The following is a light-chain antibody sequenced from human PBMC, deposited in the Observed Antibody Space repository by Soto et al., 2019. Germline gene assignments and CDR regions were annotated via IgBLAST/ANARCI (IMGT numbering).Light chain of an antibody. V-gene: IGKV3-20*01. CDR3: QQYGNSPPT. CDR2: GAS. J-gene: IGKJ2*01. CDR1: QSVISNY. Sequence: EIVLTQSPGTLSLSPGERVTLSCRASQSVISNYLAWYQQKPGQAPRFLIYGASSRATGIPDRFSGSGSGTHFTLTISRLEPEDFALYFCQQYGNSPPTFGQGTKLEIK.